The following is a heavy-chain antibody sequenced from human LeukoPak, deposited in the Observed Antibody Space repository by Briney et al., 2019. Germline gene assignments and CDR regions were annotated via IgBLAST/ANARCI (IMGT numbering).Heavy chain of an antibody. V-gene: IGHV1-69*13. CDR2: IIPIFGTA. CDR3: ARVRVIPYSSLDWFDP. Sequence: ASVKVSCKASGGTFSSYAISWVRQAPGQGLEWMGGIIPIFGTANYAQKFQGRVTITADESTSTAYMELRSLRSDDTAVYYCARVRVIPYSSLDWFDPWGQGTLVTVSS. D-gene: IGHD6-6*01. CDR1: GGTFSSYA. J-gene: IGHJ5*02.